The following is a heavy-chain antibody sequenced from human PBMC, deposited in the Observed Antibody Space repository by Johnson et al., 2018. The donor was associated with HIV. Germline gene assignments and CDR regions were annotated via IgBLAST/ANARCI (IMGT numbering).Heavy chain of an antibody. J-gene: IGHJ3*02. CDR2: MYSGGST. Sequence: VQLVESGGGLLQPGRSLRLSCVASGFSFDDYVMHWVRQAPGKGLEWVSVMYSGGSTYYADSVKGRFTISRDNAKNSLYLQMNSLRAEDTAVYYCARGRPSGSHDAFDIWGQGTMVTVSS. CDR3: ARGRPSGSHDAFDI. D-gene: IGHD3-22*01. CDR1: GFSFDDYV. V-gene: IGHV3-69-1*01.